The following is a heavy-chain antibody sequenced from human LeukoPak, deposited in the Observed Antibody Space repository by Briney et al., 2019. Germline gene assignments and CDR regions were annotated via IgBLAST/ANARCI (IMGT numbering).Heavy chain of an antibody. J-gene: IGHJ4*02. CDR3: ARGRRDSSGYYY. Sequence: GASVKVSCKASGYTFTSYDINWVRQATGQGLEWMGWMNPNSGNTGYARKFQGRVTMTRNTSISTAYMELSSLRSEDTAVYYCARGRRDSSGYYYWGQGTLVTVSS. V-gene: IGHV1-8*01. CDR1: GYTFTSYD. D-gene: IGHD3-22*01. CDR2: MNPNSGNT.